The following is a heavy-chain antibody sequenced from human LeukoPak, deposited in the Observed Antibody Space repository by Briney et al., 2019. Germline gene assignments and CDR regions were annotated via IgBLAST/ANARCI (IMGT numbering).Heavy chain of an antibody. J-gene: IGHJ4*02. V-gene: IGHV4-4*02. CDR2: IYHSGST. CDR3: ARPSARGAQFDY. Sequence: SETLSLTCVVSGGSISSNNWWSWVRQPPGKGLEWIGEIYHSGSTNYNPSLKSRVTISVDKSKSQFSLKVSYETAADTAVYYCARPSARGAQFDYWGQGTLVTVSS. CDR1: GGSISSNNW. D-gene: IGHD3-10*01.